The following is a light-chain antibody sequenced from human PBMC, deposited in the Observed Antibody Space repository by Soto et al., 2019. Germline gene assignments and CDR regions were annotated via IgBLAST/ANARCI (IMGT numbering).Light chain of an antibody. J-gene: IGLJ1*01. V-gene: IGLV2-14*01. Sequence: QSALTQPASVSGSPGQSITFSCTGTSSDVGAYNYVSWYQQHPGKAPKLIIYDVSNWPSGVSDRFSGSKSGNTASLTISGLQAEDEADYYCSSYTGGSTYVFGAGTKVTVL. CDR3: SSYTGGSTYV. CDR1: SSDVGAYNY. CDR2: DVS.